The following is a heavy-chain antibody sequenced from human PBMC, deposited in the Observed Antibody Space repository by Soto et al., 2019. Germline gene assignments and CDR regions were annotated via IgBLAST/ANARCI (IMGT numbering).Heavy chain of an antibody. CDR3: ARLGGFFQALDS. CDR2: IYYGGTT. Sequence: SETLSLTCTVSGGPISPYYWSWIRQPPGKGLEWIGYIYYGGTTKYNPSLKSRVSMSVDTSKNQFSLKLTSVTAADTAVYYCARLGGFFQALDSWGQGTLVTVSS. D-gene: IGHD2-15*01. V-gene: IGHV4-59*08. CDR1: GGPISPYY. J-gene: IGHJ4*02.